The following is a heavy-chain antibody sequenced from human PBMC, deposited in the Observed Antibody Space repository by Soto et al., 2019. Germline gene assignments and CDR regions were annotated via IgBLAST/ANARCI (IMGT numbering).Heavy chain of an antibody. Sequence: XGSLILSCAASGFTFGSYGMHWVRQAPGKGLEWVAVISYDGSNKYYADSVKGRFTISRDNSKNTLYLQMNSLRAEDTAVYYCAKAGEMPFGGVGLRYFDWLPDYWGQGTLVTVSS. J-gene: IGHJ4*02. CDR3: AKAGEMPFGGVGLRYFDWLPDY. CDR1: GFTFGSYG. D-gene: IGHD3-9*01. V-gene: IGHV3-30*18. CDR2: ISYDGSNK.